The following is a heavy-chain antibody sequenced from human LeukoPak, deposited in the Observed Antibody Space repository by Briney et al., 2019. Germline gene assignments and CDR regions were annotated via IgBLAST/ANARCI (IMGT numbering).Heavy chain of an antibody. CDR2: ISYDGSNK. Sequence: GRSLTLSCAASGFTFSLYRMHWVRQAPGKGLEGVAVISYDGSNKYYADSVKGRFTISRDNSKNTLYLQMNSLRAEDTAVYYCARESSAFDIWGQGTVVTVSS. CDR1: GFTFSLYR. V-gene: IGHV3-30*03. J-gene: IGHJ3*02. D-gene: IGHD1-7*01. CDR3: ARESSAFDI.